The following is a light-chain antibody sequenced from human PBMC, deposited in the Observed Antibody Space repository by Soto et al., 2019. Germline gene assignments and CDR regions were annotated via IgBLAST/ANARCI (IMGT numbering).Light chain of an antibody. J-gene: IGKJ2*01. V-gene: IGKV3-20*01. CDR2: GAS. CDR1: QSVRSSY. CDR3: QQSGSSPPRFT. Sequence: EIVLTQSPGTLSLSPGERATLSCMASQSVRSSYLAWYQQKPGQAPRLLIYGASNSATDIPARFSGSGSGTDFTLTISRMEHEDFAVYYCQQSGSSPPRFTFGQGTNLEIK.